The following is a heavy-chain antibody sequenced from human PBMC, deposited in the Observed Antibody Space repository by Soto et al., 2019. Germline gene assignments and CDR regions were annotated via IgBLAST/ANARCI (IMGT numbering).Heavy chain of an antibody. CDR2: ISHSGNA. CDR1: GDSINSSHW. Sequence: SETLSLTCAASGDSINSSHWWNWVRQPPGKGLEWIGQISHSGNANYNPSLTSRVTISVDKSKNHFSLKLTSVTAADTAVYYCAKDRDPWLYYDSSGYYPLVGFDYWGQGTLVTVSS. D-gene: IGHD3-22*01. J-gene: IGHJ4*02. V-gene: IGHV4-4*02. CDR3: AKDRDPWLYYDSSGYYPLVGFDY.